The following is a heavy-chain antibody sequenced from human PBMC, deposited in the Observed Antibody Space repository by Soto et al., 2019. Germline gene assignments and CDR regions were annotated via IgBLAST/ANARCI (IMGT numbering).Heavy chain of an antibody. V-gene: IGHV3-30*14. D-gene: IGHD6-19*01. J-gene: IGHJ4*02. CDR1: GFTFTSYA. CDR2: ISYDGSIE. CDR3: ARLDKFSGGWL. Sequence: QVRLVESGGGVVQPGRSLRLSCAASGFTFTSYAMHWVRQAPGKGLEWVAAISYDGSIEYYADSVKGRFTVSRDQSDSTLHLQMDSLRPEDTAMFYCARLDKFSGGWLWGQGTLVTVSS.